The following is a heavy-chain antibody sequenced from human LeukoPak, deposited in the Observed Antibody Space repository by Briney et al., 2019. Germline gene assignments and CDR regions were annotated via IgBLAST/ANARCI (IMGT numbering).Heavy chain of an antibody. J-gene: IGHJ2*01. CDR3: ARDLAEETNWYFDL. CDR1: GYTFTSYA. CDR2: INTNTGNP. Sequence: ASVKVSCKASGYTFTSYAMNWVRQAPGQGLEWMGWINTNTGNPTYAQGFTGRFVFSLDTSVSTAYLQISSLKAEDTAVYYCARDLAEETNWYFDLWGRGTLVTVSS. V-gene: IGHV7-4-1*02.